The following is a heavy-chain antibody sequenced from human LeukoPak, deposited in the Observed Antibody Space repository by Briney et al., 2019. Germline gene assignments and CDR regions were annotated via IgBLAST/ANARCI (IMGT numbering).Heavy chain of an antibody. D-gene: IGHD2-2*01. CDR1: GCTFTGYY. CDR2: INPNSGGT. J-gene: IGHJ6*03. V-gene: IGHV1-2*02. Sequence: GASVKVSCKASGCTFTGYYMHWVRQAPGQGLEWMGWINPNSGGTNYAQEFQGRVTMTRDTSISTAYMELSRLRSDDTAVYYCARDYCSSTSCYYYYMDVWGKGTTVTVSS. CDR3: ARDYCSSTSCYYYYMDV.